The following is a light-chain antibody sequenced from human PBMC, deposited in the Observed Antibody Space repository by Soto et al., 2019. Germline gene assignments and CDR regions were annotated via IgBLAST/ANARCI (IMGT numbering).Light chain of an antibody. CDR3: QQYGSSSWT. Sequence: EIVLTQSPGILSLSPGERATLSCRASQSVSSSYLAWYQQKPGQAPRLLIYGTSSRATAIPDRFSGSGSGTDFTLTISRLETEDFAVYYCQQYGSSSWTFGQGTKVDIK. CDR1: QSVSSSY. CDR2: GTS. J-gene: IGKJ1*01. V-gene: IGKV3-20*01.